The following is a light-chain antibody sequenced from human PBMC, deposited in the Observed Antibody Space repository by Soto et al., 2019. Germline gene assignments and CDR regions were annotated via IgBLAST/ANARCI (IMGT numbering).Light chain of an antibody. J-gene: IGLJ1*01. CDR2: HVT. V-gene: IGLV2-14*03. CDR1: SSDIGHYDY. Sequence: QSALTQPASMSGSPGQSITISCTGTSSDIGHYDYVSWYQQHPGKAPKLMIYHVTYRPSGVSNRYSGSKSGNSASLTISGLRADDEADYYCCSLTTSHTYVFGSGTKVTVL. CDR3: CSLTTSHTYV.